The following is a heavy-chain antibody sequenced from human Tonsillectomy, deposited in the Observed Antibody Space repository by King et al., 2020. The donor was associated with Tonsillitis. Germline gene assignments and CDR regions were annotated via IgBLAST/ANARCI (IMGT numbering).Heavy chain of an antibody. V-gene: IGHV3-23*04. CDR1: GFTFSSYA. CDR2: VSGSGGST. J-gene: IGHJ4*02. D-gene: IGHD3-3*02. Sequence: VQLVESGGGLVQPGGSLRLSCAASGFTFSSYAMSWVLQAPGKGLGWVSGVSGSGGSTSYADSVKGRFTISRDNSKNPVYLQMNSLRAEDTAVYYCAKGSRYGMGHFFESWGQGTLVTVSS. CDR3: AKGSRYGMGHFFES.